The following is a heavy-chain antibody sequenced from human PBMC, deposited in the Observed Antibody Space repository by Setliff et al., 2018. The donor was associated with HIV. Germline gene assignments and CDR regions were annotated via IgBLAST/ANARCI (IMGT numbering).Heavy chain of an antibody. J-gene: IGHJ4*02. CDR2: IYPAGDS. D-gene: IGHD3-16*01. CDR3: TNWPEGAHDLFDY. Sequence: PGGSLRLSCAASGFTVSSYNMAWVRQAPGKGLEWVSDIYPAGDSYYADSVKGRFIISRDNSKNTAYLQMSSLRDEDTAIYYCTNWPEGAHDLFDYWGQGTLVTVSS. V-gene: IGHV3-53*01. CDR1: GFTVSSYN.